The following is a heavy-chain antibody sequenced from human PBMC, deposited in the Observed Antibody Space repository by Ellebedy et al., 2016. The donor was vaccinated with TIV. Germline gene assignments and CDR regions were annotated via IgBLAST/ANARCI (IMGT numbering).Heavy chain of an antibody. D-gene: IGHD6-13*01. Sequence: GGSLRFSXAASGFTFSSYSMNWVRQAPGKGLEWVSSISSSSSYIYYADSVKGRFTISRDNAKNSLYLQMNSLRAEDTAVYYCARLSWYGDGMDVWGQGTTVTVSS. CDR1: GFTFSSYS. V-gene: IGHV3-21*01. CDR2: ISSSSSYI. J-gene: IGHJ6*02. CDR3: ARLSWYGDGMDV.